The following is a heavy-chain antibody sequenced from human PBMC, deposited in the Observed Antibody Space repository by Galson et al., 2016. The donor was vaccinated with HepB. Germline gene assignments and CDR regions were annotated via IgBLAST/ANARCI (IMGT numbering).Heavy chain of an antibody. J-gene: IGHJ4*02. V-gene: IGHV1-69*13. Sequence: SVKVSCKASGGSLTSVINWVRQAPGQKLGWMGGVIPIFGTTNIAQDFPGRLTMTADESTNTGYMELSRLTSEDTAVYYCAREGYNSLDSWGQGTLVTVSS. CDR1: GGSLTSV. D-gene: IGHD2/OR15-2a*01. CDR2: VIPIFGTT. CDR3: AREGYNSLDS.